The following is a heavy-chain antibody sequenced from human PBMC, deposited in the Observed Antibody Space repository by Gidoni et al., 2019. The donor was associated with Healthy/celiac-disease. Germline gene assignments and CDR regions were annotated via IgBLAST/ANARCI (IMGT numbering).Heavy chain of an antibody. CDR1: GFTFSSYW. V-gene: IGHV3-7*03. D-gene: IGHD4-17*01. Sequence: EVQLVESGGGLVQPGGSLRLPCAASGFTFSSYWMSWVRQAPGKGLGWVANIKQDGSEKYYVDSMKGRFPISRDNAKNSLYLQMNSLRAEDTAVYYCARRGYGDYYFDYWGQGTLVTVSS. CDR2: IKQDGSEK. CDR3: ARRGYGDYYFDY. J-gene: IGHJ4*02.